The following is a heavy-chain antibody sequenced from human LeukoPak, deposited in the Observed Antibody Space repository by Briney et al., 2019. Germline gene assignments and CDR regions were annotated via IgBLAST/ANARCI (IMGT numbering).Heavy chain of an antibody. CDR2: IYYSGST. CDR3: ARHISYYDILTGFVYPNWFDP. CDR1: GGSISSSSYY. V-gene: IGHV4-39*01. J-gene: IGHJ5*02. D-gene: IGHD3-9*01. Sequence: PSETLSLTCTVSGGSISSSSYYWGWIRQPPGKGLEWIGNIYYSGSTYYNPSLKSRVTISLDTSKNQFSLKLSSVTAADTAVYYCARHISYYDILTGFVYPNWFDPWGQGTLVTVSS.